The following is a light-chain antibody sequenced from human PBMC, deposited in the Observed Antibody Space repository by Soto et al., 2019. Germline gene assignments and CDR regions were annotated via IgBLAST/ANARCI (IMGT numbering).Light chain of an antibody. Sequence: EIVLTQSPATLSLSPWDRATLSCRASQSVDYYLAWYQQKPGQAPRLLIYAASNRATGTPARFSGSGSGTDFTLAISSLEPEDFAVYYCQQRSNWPLTFGGGTKV. CDR1: QSVDYY. J-gene: IGKJ4*01. CDR3: QQRSNWPLT. V-gene: IGKV3-11*01. CDR2: AAS.